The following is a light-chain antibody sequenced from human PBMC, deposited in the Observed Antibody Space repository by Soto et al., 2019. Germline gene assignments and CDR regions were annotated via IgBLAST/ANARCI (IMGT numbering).Light chain of an antibody. CDR2: KAC. J-gene: IGKJ1*01. CDR3: QQYDNYRT. CDR1: QSIKTW. V-gene: IGKV1-5*03. Sequence: DTQMTQSPSSLSASVGDRITITCRASQSIKTWLAWYQVKPGQAPKLLIYKACSLEIGVPSRFSGSGSGTEFTLSISSLQPDDFATYYCQQYDNYRTFGQGTKVDIK.